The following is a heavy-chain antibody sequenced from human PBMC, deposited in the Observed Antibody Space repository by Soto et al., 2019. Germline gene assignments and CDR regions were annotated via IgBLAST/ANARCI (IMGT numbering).Heavy chain of an antibody. J-gene: IGHJ3*02. Sequence: QVQLVESGGGVVQPGRSLRLSCAASGFTFSNYGMHWVRQAPGKGLEWVALIWYDGSNTYYADSVKGRFTISRDNSKKTLSMQMISLRAEDTGVYYCAIVYDCSDARCRPRDAFDIWGQGTMVTVSS. CDR3: AIVYDCSDARCRPRDAFDI. D-gene: IGHD2-15*01. CDR2: IWYDGSNT. V-gene: IGHV3-33*01. CDR1: GFTFSNYG.